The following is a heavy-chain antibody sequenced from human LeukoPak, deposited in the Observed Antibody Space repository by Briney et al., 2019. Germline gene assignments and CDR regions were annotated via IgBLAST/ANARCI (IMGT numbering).Heavy chain of an antibody. CDR2: ISGSGGST. CDR1: GFTFSSYA. J-gene: IGHJ4*02. D-gene: IGHD6-19*01. CDR3: AKDSSPQWLASPVFDY. V-gene: IGHV3-23*01. Sequence: GGSLRLSCAASGFTFSSYAMSWVRQAPGKGLEWVSAISGSGGSTYYADSVKGRFTISRDNSKNTLYLQMNSLRAEDTAVYYCAKDSSPQWLASPVFDYWGQGTLVTVSS.